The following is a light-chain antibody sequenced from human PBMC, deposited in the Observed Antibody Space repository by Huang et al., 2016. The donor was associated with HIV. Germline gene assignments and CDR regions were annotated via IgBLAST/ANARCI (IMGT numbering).Light chain of an antibody. J-gene: IGKJ4*01. Sequence: EIVLTQSPATLSFFPGQRVSLSCRASQNSNTHLAWYQQSPGQPPRLLIYDASSRVPGVAARFSGSGSGTDFTLTISSLESEDFATYYCQQRVNGLTFGGGTKV. CDR2: DAS. CDR3: QQRVNGLT. CDR1: QNSNTH. V-gene: IGKV3-11*01.